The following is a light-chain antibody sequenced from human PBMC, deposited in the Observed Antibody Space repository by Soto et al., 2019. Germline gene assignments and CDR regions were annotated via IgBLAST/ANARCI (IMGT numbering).Light chain of an antibody. CDR3: QQYDYLPLT. Sequence: DIQMTQSPSSLSASVGDRVTITCQASQYISNYLNWYQHKPGKAPKLLIYDASNLEIGVPSRFSGSGSGTDFTFTISSLQPEDIATYYCQQYDYLPLTFGGGTKVEIK. CDR2: DAS. V-gene: IGKV1-33*01. J-gene: IGKJ4*01. CDR1: QYISNY.